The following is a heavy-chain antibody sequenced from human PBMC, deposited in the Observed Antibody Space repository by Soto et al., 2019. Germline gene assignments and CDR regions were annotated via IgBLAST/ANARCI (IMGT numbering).Heavy chain of an antibody. CDR1: GFTFSLYS. CDR2: ISRSSTGI. J-gene: IGHJ6*02. CDR3: ARAVTWGLDV. V-gene: IGHV3-48*02. D-gene: IGHD3-10*01. Sequence: EVQLVESGGGLVQPGGSLRLSCAASGFTFSLYSMSWVRQAPGKGLEWVSYISRSSTGIHYADSVKGRFTISRDDATNSRLLQMNSLGDGATAVYYCARAVTWGLDVWGQGTTVSISS.